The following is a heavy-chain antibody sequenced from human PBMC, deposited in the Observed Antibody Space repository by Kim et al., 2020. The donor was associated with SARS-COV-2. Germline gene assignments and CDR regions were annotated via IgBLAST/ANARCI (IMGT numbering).Heavy chain of an antibody. Sequence: SETLSLTCTVSGGSISSSSYYWGWIRQPPGKGLEWIGSIYYSGSTYYNPSLKSRATISVDTSKNQFSLKLSSVTAADTAVYYCACSVRVLLWFGELFPFGYWGQGNLVTVSS. J-gene: IGHJ4*02. CDR1: GGSISSSSYY. V-gene: IGHV4-39*01. CDR3: ACSVRVLLWFGELFPFGY. D-gene: IGHD3-10*01. CDR2: IYYSGST.